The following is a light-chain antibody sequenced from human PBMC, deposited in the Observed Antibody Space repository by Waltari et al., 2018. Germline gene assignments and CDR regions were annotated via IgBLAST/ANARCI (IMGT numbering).Light chain of an antibody. J-gene: IGKJ1*01. CDR2: GAY. Sequence: EIVMTQSPATLSVSPGERATLSCRASQSVSSNLAWYQQTPGQAPRLLIYGAYTRATGIPDRFSGSGSGTEFTLTISSLQSEDFAVYYCQQYNNWPPWTFGQGTKVEIK. V-gene: IGKV3-15*01. CDR3: QQYNNWPPWT. CDR1: QSVSSN.